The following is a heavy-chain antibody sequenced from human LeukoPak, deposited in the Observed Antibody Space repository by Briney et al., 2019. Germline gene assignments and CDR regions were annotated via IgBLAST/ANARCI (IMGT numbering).Heavy chain of an antibody. V-gene: IGHV6-1*01. J-gene: IGHJ6*02. CDR1: GDSVSSNSAA. D-gene: IGHD3-10*01. Sequence: PSQTLSLTCAISGDSVSSNSAAWNWIRQPPSRGLEWLGRTYYRSKWYYDYAVSLRSRLTINPDTSKNQLSLQLSSVTPEDTAVYYCARGFYYTGMDVWGQGTTVTVSS. CDR3: ARGFYYTGMDV. CDR2: TYYRSKWYY.